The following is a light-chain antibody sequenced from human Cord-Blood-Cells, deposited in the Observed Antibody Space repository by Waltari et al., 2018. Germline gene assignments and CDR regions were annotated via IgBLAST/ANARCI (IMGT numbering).Light chain of an antibody. CDR3: QQYYSAPYS. Sequence: DIVMTQSPDSLAVSLGERATINCKSSQSVLYSSNNKYYLAWYQQKLGQPPKLLIYWASTRESGVPDRFSGSGSGTDFTLTISSLQAEDVAVYYCQQYYSAPYSFGQGTKLEIK. V-gene: IGKV4-1*01. J-gene: IGKJ2*03. CDR1: QSVLYSSNNKYY. CDR2: WAS.